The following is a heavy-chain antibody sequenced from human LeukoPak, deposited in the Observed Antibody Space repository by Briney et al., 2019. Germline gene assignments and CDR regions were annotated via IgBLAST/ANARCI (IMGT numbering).Heavy chain of an antibody. J-gene: IGHJ5*02. CDR2: INPNSGGT. CDR1: GYSLTGYY. Sequence: ASVKVSCKASGYSLTGYYMHWVRQAPGQGLEWMGWINPNSGGTNYAQKFQGRVTMTSDTSINTAYMELSRLRSDDTAVYYCARDGSGWYWFDPWGQGTLVTVSS. CDR3: ARDGSGWYWFDP. V-gene: IGHV1-2*02. D-gene: IGHD6-19*01.